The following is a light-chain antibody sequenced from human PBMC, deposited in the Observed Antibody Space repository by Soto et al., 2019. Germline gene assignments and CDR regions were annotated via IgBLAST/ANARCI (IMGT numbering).Light chain of an antibody. CDR2: DVS. Sequence: QSVLTQPASVSGSPGQSIAISCTGTSSDVGGYNYVSWYQQHPGKAPKLMIYDVSNRPSGVSNRFSGSKSGNTASLTISGLQAEDEADYYCCSYTTSSTYVFATGPKVNVL. J-gene: IGLJ1*01. V-gene: IGLV2-14*03. CDR1: SSDVGGYNY. CDR3: CSYTTSSTYV.